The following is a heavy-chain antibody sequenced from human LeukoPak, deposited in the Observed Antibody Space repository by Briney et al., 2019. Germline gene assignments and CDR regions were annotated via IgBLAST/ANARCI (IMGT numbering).Heavy chain of an antibody. J-gene: IGHJ6*02. D-gene: IGHD3-3*01. CDR3: ARGQPLRFLEWSNYYYYYGMDV. CDR1: GGSFSGYY. CDR2: INHSGST. Sequence: SETLSLTCAVYGGSFSGYYWSWIRQPPGKGLEWIGEINHSGSTNYNPSLKSRVTISVDTSKNQFSLKLSSVTAADTAVYYCARGQPLRFLEWSNYYYYYGMDVWGQGTTVTVSS. V-gene: IGHV4-34*01.